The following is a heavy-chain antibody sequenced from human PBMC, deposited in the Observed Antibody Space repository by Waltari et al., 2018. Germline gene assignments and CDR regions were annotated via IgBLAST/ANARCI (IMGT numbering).Heavy chain of an antibody. V-gene: IGHV4-4*07. Sequence: QVQLQESGPGLVKPSETLSLTCTVSGGSISSYYWSWIRQPAGKGLEWIGRIYTSGSTNHNPSLKSRVTMSVDTSKNQFALKLSSVTAADTAVYYCARDTTYYDFWSGFGPSDVWGQGTTVTVSS. CDR1: GGSISSYY. D-gene: IGHD3-3*01. CDR2: IYTSGST. CDR3: ARDTTYYDFWSGFGPSDV. J-gene: IGHJ6*02.